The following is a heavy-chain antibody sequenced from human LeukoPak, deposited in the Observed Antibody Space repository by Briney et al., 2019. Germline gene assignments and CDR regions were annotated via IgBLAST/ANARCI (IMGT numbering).Heavy chain of an antibody. V-gene: IGHV1-18*01. D-gene: IGHD6-13*01. CDR3: ARGGSSSWSSNDY. CDR2: ISGDNGNT. J-gene: IGHJ4*02. CDR1: GYSFTTYG. Sequence: ASVKVSCKASGYSFTTYGIAWVRQAPGQGLEWMGWISGDNGNTNYAQRVQGRVTMTTDKYTSTAYMELRSLRSDDTAVYYCARGGSSSWSSNDYWGQGTLVTVSS.